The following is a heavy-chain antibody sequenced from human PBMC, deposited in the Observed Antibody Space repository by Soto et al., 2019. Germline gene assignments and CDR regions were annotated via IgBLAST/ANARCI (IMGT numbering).Heavy chain of an antibody. CDR2: IKQDGSEK. J-gene: IGHJ4*02. V-gene: IGHV3-7*03. D-gene: IGHD3-22*01. Sequence: PGGSLRLSCAASGFTFSSYWMSWVRQAPGKGLEWVANIKQDGSEKYYVDSVKGRFTISRDNAKNSLYLQMNSLRAEDTAVYYCARDMIVVVINSLFDYWGQGTLVTVSS. CDR1: GFTFSSYW. CDR3: ARDMIVVVINSLFDY.